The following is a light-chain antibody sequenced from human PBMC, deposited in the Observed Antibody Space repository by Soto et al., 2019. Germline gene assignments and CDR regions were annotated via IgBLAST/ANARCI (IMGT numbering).Light chain of an antibody. CDR3: QQYGSSPLLT. J-gene: IGKJ4*01. CDR1: HSVSSSY. Sequence: EIVLTQSPGTLSFSPGERATLSCRASHSVSSSYLAWYQQKPGQAPRLLIYGASSRATGIPDRFSGSGSGTDFTLTISRLEPEDFAVYYCQQYGSSPLLTFGGGTKVDIK. CDR2: GAS. V-gene: IGKV3-20*01.